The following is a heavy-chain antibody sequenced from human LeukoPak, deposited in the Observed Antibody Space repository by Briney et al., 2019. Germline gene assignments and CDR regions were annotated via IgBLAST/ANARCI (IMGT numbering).Heavy chain of an antibody. J-gene: IGHJ4*02. Sequence: GRSLRLSCAASGFTFDDYAMHWVRHAPGKGLEWVSGISWNSGSIGYADSVKGRFTISRDNAKNSLYLQMNSLRAEDTAVYYCAKSYYGGWGQGTLVTVSS. V-gene: IGHV3-9*01. CDR3: AKSYYGG. CDR2: ISWNSGSI. D-gene: IGHD3-10*01. CDR1: GFTFDDYA.